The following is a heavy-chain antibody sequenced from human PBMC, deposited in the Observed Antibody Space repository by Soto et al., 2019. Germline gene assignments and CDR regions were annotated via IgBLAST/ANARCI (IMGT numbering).Heavy chain of an antibody. V-gene: IGHV3-30*18. D-gene: IGHD6-13*01. Sequence: QVQLVESGGGVIQPGTSLSLSCGSSGFTFRSFGMYWVRQAPGKGLEWVAVVSYDGNHKYYADSVKGRFTVSRDNAKNXXXLXXNXXXXXDXXXXXXAKDVGQQLXLNYGMDVWGQGTTVTVSS. J-gene: IGHJ6*02. CDR2: VSYDGNHK. CDR1: GFTFRSFG. CDR3: AKDVGQQLXLNYGMDV.